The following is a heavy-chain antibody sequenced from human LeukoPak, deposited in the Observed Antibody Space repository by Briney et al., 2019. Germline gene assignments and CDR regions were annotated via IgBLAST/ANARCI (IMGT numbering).Heavy chain of an antibody. CDR3: ASRGSYYDYYYGMDA. V-gene: IGHV3-23*01. Sequence: GGSLRLSCAASGFTFTNYAMSWVRQAPGKGLEWVSAISGSGGSTYYADSVKGRFTISRDNSKNTLSLQMNSLRAEDTAVYYCASRGSYYDYYYGMDAWGQGTTVTVSS. CDR1: GFTFTNYA. D-gene: IGHD1-26*01. CDR2: ISGSGGST. J-gene: IGHJ6*02.